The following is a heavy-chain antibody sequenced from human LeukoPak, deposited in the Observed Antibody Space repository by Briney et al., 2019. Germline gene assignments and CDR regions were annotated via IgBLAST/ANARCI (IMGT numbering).Heavy chain of an antibody. CDR2: ISGSSSYI. J-gene: IGHJ5*02. Sequence: GGSLRLSCAASGFTFSSYSMNWVRQAPGKGLEWVSSISGSSSYIYYADSVKGRFTISRDNAKKSLYLQMNSLRAEDTAVYYCAKDLMRDRWFGESWGQGTLVTVSS. CDR3: AKDLMRDRWFGES. D-gene: IGHD3-10*01. CDR1: GFTFSSYS. V-gene: IGHV3-21*01.